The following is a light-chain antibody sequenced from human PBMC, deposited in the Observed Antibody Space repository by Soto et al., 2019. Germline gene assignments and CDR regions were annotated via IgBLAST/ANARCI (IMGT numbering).Light chain of an antibody. V-gene: IGLV6-57*04. Sequence: NFMLTQPHSVSESPGKTVTISCTRSSGSIASNYVQWYQQRPGSAPTTVIYEDNQRPSGVPDRFSGSIDSSSNSASLTISGLKTEDEADYCCQSYDSSNHEGVFGGGTKLTVL. CDR2: EDN. CDR3: QSYDSSNHEGV. J-gene: IGLJ2*01. CDR1: SGSIASNY.